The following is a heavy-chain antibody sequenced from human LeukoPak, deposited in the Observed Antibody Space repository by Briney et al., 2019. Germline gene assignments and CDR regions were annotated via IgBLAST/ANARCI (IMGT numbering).Heavy chain of an antibody. V-gene: IGHV3-21*01. CDR2: ISSSSSYI. Sequence: GGSLRLSCAASGFTFSSYSMNWVRQAPGKGLEWVSSISSSSSYIYYADSVKGRFTISRDNAKNSLYLQMNSLRAEDTAVYYCASPPSVDSSSPYYFEYWGQGTLVTVSS. CDR1: GFTFSSYS. J-gene: IGHJ4*02. CDR3: ASPPSVDSSSPYYFEY. D-gene: IGHD6-6*01.